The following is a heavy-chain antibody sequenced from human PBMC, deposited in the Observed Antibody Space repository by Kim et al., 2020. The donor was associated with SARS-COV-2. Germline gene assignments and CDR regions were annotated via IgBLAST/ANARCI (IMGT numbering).Heavy chain of an antibody. D-gene: IGHD3-22*01. CDR3: ARDPDSFDF. V-gene: IGHV3-7*03. CDR2: SET. Sequence: SETFSVDSVKGRFTISRDNAKNSLFLQMNSLRAEDTAVYYWARDPDSFDFWGQGTLVTVSS. J-gene: IGHJ4*02.